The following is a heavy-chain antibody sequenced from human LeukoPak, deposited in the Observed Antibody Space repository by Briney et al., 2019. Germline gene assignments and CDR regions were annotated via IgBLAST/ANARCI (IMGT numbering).Heavy chain of an antibody. V-gene: IGHV1-2*02. J-gene: IGHJ4*02. CDR3: ARAFGDYYDSSGYGYYFDY. D-gene: IGHD3-22*01. CDR1: GYTFTGYY. CDR2: INPNSGGT. Sequence: ASVKVSCKASGYTFTGYYMHWVRQAPGQGLEWMGWINPNSGGTNYAQKFQGRVTMTRDTSISTAYMELSRLRSDDPAVYYCARAFGDYYDSSGYGYYFDYWGQGTLVTVSS.